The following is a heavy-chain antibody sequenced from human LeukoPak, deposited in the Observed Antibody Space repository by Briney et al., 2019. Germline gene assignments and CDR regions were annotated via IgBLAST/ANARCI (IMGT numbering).Heavy chain of an antibody. J-gene: IGHJ4*02. V-gene: IGHV4-34*01. Sequence: SETLSLTCAVYGGSFSGYYWGWIRQPPGKGLEWIGNIYYSGSTYYNPSLKSRVSISVDTSKNQFSLKLTSVTAADTAVYYCARAPEYGLYYFDYWGQGTLVTVSS. CDR1: GGSFSGYY. CDR3: ARAPEYGLYYFDY. D-gene: IGHD1-14*01. CDR2: IYYSGST.